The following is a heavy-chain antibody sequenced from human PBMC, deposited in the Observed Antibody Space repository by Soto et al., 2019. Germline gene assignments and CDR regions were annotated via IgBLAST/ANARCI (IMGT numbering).Heavy chain of an antibody. J-gene: IGHJ3*02. CDR2: IYYSGST. D-gene: IGHD6-13*01. V-gene: IGHV4-39*01. CDR1: GGSISSSSYY. Sequence: QLQLQESGPGLVKPSETLSLTCTVSGGSISSSSYYWGWIRQPPGKGLEWIGSIYYSGSTYYNPSLKSRVTISVDTSKNQFSLKLSSVTAADTAVYYCARIRIAAAGGDAFDIWGQGTMVTVSS. CDR3: ARIRIAAAGGDAFDI.